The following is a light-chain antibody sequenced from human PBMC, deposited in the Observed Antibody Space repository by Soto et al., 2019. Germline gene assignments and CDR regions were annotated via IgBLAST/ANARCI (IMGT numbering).Light chain of an antibody. Sequence: QSVLPQPPLASWTPGQSFIISGSLISTNIGSNTLNWYQQLPGTAPKLLIYRNNQRPSGVPDRFSGSRSGTSASLAISGLQSEDEADYYCAAWDDSLNGRVFGGGTQLNV. V-gene: IGLV1-44*01. CDR3: AAWDDSLNGRV. J-gene: IGLJ3*02. CDR1: STNIGSNT. CDR2: RNN.